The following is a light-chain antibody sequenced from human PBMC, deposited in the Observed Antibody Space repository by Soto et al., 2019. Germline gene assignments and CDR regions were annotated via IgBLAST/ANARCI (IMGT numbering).Light chain of an antibody. Sequence: EIVLTQSPGTLSLSPGERATLSCRASQSVSSTYLAWCQQKPGQAPRLLIDGASTRATGIPDRFSGTGSGTDFTLTISRLEPEDFAVYYCQHFGDSPITFGQGTRLEIK. CDR2: GAS. CDR1: QSVSSTY. CDR3: QHFGDSPIT. J-gene: IGKJ5*01. V-gene: IGKV3-20*01.